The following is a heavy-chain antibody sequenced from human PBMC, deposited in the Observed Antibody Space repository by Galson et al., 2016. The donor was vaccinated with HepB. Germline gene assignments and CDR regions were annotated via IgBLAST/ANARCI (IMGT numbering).Heavy chain of an antibody. CDR1: GFIFSAYA. J-gene: IGHJ4*02. V-gene: IGHV3-30-3*01. CDR2: TSFDGTNG. D-gene: IGHD6-13*01. Sequence: SLRLSCAASGFIFSAYAMHWVRQAPVKGLEWVAVTSFDGTNGFYSDSVKGRFTISRDNSRNTIYLHMNSLTAEDTAVYYCARAPASSWHDFDYWGPGTLVTVSS. CDR3: ARAPASSWHDFDY.